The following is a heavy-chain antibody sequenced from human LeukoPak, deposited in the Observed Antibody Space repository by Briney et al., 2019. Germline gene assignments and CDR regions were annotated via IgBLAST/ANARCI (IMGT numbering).Heavy chain of an antibody. V-gene: IGHV1-69*05. J-gene: IGHJ4*02. D-gene: IGHD6-13*01. CDR2: IIPIFGTA. CDR1: GGTFSSYA. Sequence: SVKVSCKASGGTFSSYAISWVRQAPGQGLEWMGRIIPIFGTANYAQKFQGRVTITTDESTSTAYMELSSLRSEDTAVYYCASRSGIAAAGTDYWGQGTLATVSS. CDR3: ASRSGIAAAGTDY.